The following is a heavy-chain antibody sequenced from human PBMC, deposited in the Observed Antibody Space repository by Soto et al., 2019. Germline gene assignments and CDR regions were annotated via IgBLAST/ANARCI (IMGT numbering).Heavy chain of an antibody. Sequence: EVQLLESGGGLVQPGGSLRLSCAASGFTFSSYAMSWVRQAPGKGLEWVSAISGSGGSTYYADSVKGRFTISRDNSKNTLYLQMNSLRAEDTAVYYCAKDRYDFWSSYYKARMDVWGQGTTVTASS. J-gene: IGHJ6*02. CDR2: ISGSGGST. V-gene: IGHV3-23*01. CDR1: GFTFSSYA. CDR3: AKDRYDFWSSYYKARMDV. D-gene: IGHD3-3*01.